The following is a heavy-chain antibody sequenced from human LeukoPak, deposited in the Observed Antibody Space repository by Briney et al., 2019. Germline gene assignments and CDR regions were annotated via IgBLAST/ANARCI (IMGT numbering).Heavy chain of an antibody. CDR3: ARTTEGYAGGPGYSYYYYMDV. V-gene: IGHV4-59*01. CDR2: IYYSGST. CDR1: GGSISSYY. Sequence: SETLSLTCTVSGGSISSYYWSWIRQPPGKGLEWIGYIYYSGSTNYKSSLKSRVTISVDTSKNQFSLKLRSVTAADTAVYYCARTTEGYAGGPGYSYYYYMDVWGKGTTLTISS. D-gene: IGHD5-12*01. J-gene: IGHJ6*03.